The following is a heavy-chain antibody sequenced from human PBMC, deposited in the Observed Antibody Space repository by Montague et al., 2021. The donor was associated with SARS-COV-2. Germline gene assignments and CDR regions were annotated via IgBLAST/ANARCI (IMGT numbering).Heavy chain of an antibody. CDR1: GDSITNHN. CDR2: MHFTGKT. Sequence: SETLSLTCSVSGDSITNHNWSWIRQPAGKGLEWIGRMHFTGKTNFSSSFSSRLTMSADTSKNQFSLKLTSVTAADTAIYFCARDRFDFGAGRQGKIDFWGQGTLVTVSS. J-gene: IGHJ4*02. CDR3: ARDRFDFGAGRQGKIDF. V-gene: IGHV4-4*07. D-gene: IGHD3-10*01.